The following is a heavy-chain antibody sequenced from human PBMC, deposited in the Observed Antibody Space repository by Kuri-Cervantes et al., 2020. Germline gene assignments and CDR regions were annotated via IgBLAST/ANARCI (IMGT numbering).Heavy chain of an antibody. CDR3: AKDLGLPGATVFDH. Sequence: GESLKSSCTASGFTFSSYDMHWVRQAPGKGLEWVAYIRYDGSNKNYGDSVKGRFTISRDNSKNTLYLQMNSLRAEDTVVYYCAKDLGLPGATVFDHWGQGTLVTVSS. J-gene: IGHJ4*02. D-gene: IGHD2-2*01. CDR1: GFTFSSYD. V-gene: IGHV3-30*02. CDR2: IRYDGSNK.